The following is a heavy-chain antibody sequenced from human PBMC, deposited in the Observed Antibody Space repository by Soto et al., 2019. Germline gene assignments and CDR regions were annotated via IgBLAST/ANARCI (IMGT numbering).Heavy chain of an antibody. J-gene: IGHJ6*04. CDR3: ARDDVLCDGGRCYGVPLDV. CDR1: GFTVSSKY. CDR2: IQSGGPT. V-gene: IGHV3-66*01. Sequence: GSLRLSCAASGFTVSSKYMSWVRQAPGKGLEWVSLIQSGGPTYYADSVKGRFTISRDTSENTVHRQMDSLRAEDTAVYYCARDDVLCDGGRCYGVPLDVWGKGTKVTVSS. D-gene: IGHD2-15*01.